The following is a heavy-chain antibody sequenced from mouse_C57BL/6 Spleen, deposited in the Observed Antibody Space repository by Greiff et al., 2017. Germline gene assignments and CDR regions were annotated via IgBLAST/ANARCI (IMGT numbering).Heavy chain of an antibody. CDR3: TRFDYDLYAMDY. V-gene: IGHV1-15*01. CDR2: IDPETGGT. Sequence: QVQLQQSGAELVRPGASVTLSCKASGYTFTDYEMHWVKQTPVHGLEWIGAIDPETGGTAYNQKFKGKAILTADKSSSTAYMELRSLTSEDSAVYYCTRFDYDLYAMDYWGQGTSVTVSS. CDR1: GYTFTDYE. D-gene: IGHD2-4*01. J-gene: IGHJ4*01.